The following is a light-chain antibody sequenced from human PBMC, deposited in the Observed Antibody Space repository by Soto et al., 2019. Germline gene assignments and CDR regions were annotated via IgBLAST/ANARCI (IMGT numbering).Light chain of an antibody. Sequence: EIVMTQSPVTLSVSPGERATLSCRASQRVSANLAWYQQRPGQAPRLLIHGASTRGTGIPARFSGSGSGTEFTLSICSLQYEDSAVYYCKQYSKWPLTFGQGTRLEIK. CDR2: GAS. CDR3: KQYSKWPLT. CDR1: QRVSAN. J-gene: IGKJ5*01. V-gene: IGKV3-15*01.